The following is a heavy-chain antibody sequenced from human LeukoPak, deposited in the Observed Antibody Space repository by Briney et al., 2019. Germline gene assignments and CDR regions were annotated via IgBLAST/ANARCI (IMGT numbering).Heavy chain of an antibody. J-gene: IGHJ6*02. Sequence: ASVKVSCKASGYTFTSYDINWVRRATGQGLEWMGWMNPNSGNTGYAQKFQGRVTMTRNTSISTAYMELSSLRSEDTAVYYCARSLPYYDFWSGKIGYYYYGMDVWGQGTTVTVSS. V-gene: IGHV1-8*01. D-gene: IGHD3-3*01. CDR1: GYTFTSYD. CDR3: ARSLPYYDFWSGKIGYYYYGMDV. CDR2: MNPNSGNT.